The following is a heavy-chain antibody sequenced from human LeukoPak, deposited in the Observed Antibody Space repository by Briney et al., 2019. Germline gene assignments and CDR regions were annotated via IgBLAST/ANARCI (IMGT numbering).Heavy chain of an antibody. CDR1: GYSFTSYW. D-gene: IGHD2-15*01. J-gene: IGHJ6*02. Sequence: GESLKISCKGSGYSFTSYWIGWMRQMPGKGLEWMGIIYPGDSDTRYSPSFQGQVIISADKSISTAYLQWSSLKASDTAMYYCARLLGYCSGGSCSFYYYGMDVWGQGTTVTVSS. CDR2: IYPGDSDT. CDR3: ARLLGYCSGGSCSFYYYGMDV. V-gene: IGHV5-51*01.